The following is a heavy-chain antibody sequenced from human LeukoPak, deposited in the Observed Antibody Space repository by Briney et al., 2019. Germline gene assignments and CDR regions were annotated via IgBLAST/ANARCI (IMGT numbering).Heavy chain of an antibody. V-gene: IGHV3-48*03. Sequence: SGGSLRLSCAASGFTFSSYEMNWVRQAPGKGLEWVSCISSSGSTIYYADSVKGRFTISRDNAKNSLYLQMNSLRAEDTAVYYCAGRPDYYGSDSDAFDIWGQGTMVTVSS. J-gene: IGHJ3*02. CDR2: ISSSGSTI. CDR3: AGRPDYYGSDSDAFDI. D-gene: IGHD3-10*01. CDR1: GFTFSSYE.